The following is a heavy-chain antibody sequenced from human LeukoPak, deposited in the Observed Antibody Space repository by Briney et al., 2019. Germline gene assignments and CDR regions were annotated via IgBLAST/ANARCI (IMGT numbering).Heavy chain of an antibody. CDR3: VRGKGSGTYYGFDY. CDR2: IYPDDSDT. CDR1: GYTFTKFW. Sequence: GESLKISCETSGYTFTKFWVGWVRQTPGKGLEWLGMIYPDDSDTRYSPSFQGQVSMSVDKSISIVYLHWSSLKASDTAIYYCVRGKGSGTYYGFDYWGQGTVVSVVS. D-gene: IGHD3-10*01. J-gene: IGHJ4*02. V-gene: IGHV5-51*01.